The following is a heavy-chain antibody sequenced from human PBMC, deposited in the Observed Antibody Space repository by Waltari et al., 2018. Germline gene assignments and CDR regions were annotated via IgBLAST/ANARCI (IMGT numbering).Heavy chain of an antibody. CDR1: GYTLTEFS. CDR3: ATGPIGPSGWPIFDY. J-gene: IGHJ4*02. CDR2: FDPEDGAT. V-gene: IGHV1-24*01. Sequence: QVQLVQSGAEVKKPGASVKVSCKVSGYTLTEFSMHWVRQAPGKGLEWMGGFDPEDGATIYAQTFQGRVTMTEDTSTDTAYMELSSLRSEDTAVYYCATGPIGPSGWPIFDYWGQGTLVTVSS. D-gene: IGHD6-19*01.